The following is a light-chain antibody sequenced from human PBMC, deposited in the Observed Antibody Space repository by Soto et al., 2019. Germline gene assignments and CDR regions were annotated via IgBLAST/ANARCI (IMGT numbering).Light chain of an antibody. J-gene: IGKJ4*01. CDR2: GAS. V-gene: IGKV3-15*01. Sequence: EIAMTQSPATLSVSPGERATLSCRASQSVNSNLAWYQQKPGQAARLLIYGASTRATGIPARFSGSGSGTEFTVTISSLQSEDFAVYYCQQYNNWPLTFGGGTKVEIK. CDR3: QQYNNWPLT. CDR1: QSVNSN.